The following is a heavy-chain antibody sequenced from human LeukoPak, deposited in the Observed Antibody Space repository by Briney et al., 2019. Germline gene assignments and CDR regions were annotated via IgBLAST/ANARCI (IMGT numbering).Heavy chain of an antibody. CDR2: MNPNSGTT. V-gene: IGHV1-8*01. CDR1: GYTFTSYD. Sequence: GASVKVSCKASGYTFTSYDINWVRQATGQGLEWMGWMNPNSGTTGYAQKFQGRVTMTRNTSISTAYMELSSLRSEDTAVYYCAGLVATGGDFDYWGQGTLVTVSS. J-gene: IGHJ4*02. CDR3: AGLVATGGDFDY. D-gene: IGHD5-12*01.